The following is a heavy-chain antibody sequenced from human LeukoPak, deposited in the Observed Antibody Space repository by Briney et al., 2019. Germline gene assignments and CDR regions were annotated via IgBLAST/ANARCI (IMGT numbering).Heavy chain of an antibody. J-gene: IGHJ4*02. D-gene: IGHD1-26*01. CDR1: GYNFMDYY. Sequence: ASVKVSCKASGYNFMDYYIHWVRQAPGQGLEWMGWINPNSGGTNYAQKFQGRVTMTRDTSISTAYMELSRLRSDDTAVYYCASTQTLVGATTDWGQGTLVTVSS. CDR2: INPNSGGT. CDR3: ASTQTLVGATTD. V-gene: IGHV1-2*02.